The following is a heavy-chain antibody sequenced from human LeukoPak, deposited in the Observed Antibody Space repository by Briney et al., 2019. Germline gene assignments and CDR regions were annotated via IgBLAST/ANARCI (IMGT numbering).Heavy chain of an antibody. CDR1: GYSFTNYW. CDR2: IYPGDSDT. J-gene: IGHJ4*02. CDR3: ARHESNGYIASAFDY. D-gene: IGHD5-24*01. V-gene: IGHV5-51*01. Sequence: GESLKISCKGSGYSFTNYWIGWVRQMPGKGLERMGIIYPGDSDTRYSPSFQGHVTISADKSISTAYLHWSSLKASDTAMYYCARHESNGYIASAFDYWGQGTLVTVSS.